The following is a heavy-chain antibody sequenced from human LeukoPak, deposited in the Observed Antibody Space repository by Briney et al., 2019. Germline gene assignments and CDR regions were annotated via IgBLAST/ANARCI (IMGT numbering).Heavy chain of an antibody. CDR2: VYPGDSDT. CDR3: VRSGVTVFGVLDY. D-gene: IGHD3-3*01. V-gene: IGHV5-51*01. J-gene: IGHJ4*02. Sequence: GESLKISCKTSGYGFSSYWIGWVRQMPGKGLEWMGFVYPGDSDTRSSPSFQGQVTISAAESINTAYLQWTSLRASDTAMYSCVRSGVTVFGVLDYWGQGTLVTVSS. CDR1: GYGFSSYW.